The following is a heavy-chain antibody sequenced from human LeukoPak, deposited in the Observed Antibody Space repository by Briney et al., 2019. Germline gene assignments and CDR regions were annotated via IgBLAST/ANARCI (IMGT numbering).Heavy chain of an antibody. J-gene: IGHJ4*02. V-gene: IGHV3-23*01. D-gene: IGHD4-17*01. CDR3: AKRATVTWYYFDY. CDR2: ISGSGGST. Sequence: SXRLXCAASGFTFSSYAMSWVRQAPGXGLEWVSAISGSGGSTYYADSVKGRFTISRDNSKNTLYLQMNSLRAEDTAVYYCAKRATVTWYYFDYWGQGTLVTVSS. CDR1: GFTFSSYA.